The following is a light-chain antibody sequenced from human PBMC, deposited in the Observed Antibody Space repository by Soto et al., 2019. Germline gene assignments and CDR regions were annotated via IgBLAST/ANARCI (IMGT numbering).Light chain of an antibody. Sequence: DIQMTQSPSTLSASVGDRVTITCRASQSISSWLAWYQQKPGKAPKLLIYKASSLESGVPSRFSGSGSGTEFTLTISRLQPDDSASYYCQQYETYSAFGQGTKVEIK. CDR3: QQYETYSA. V-gene: IGKV1-5*03. J-gene: IGKJ1*01. CDR1: QSISSW. CDR2: KAS.